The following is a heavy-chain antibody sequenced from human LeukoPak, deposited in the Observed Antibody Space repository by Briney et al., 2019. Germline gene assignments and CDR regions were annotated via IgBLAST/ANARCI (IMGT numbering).Heavy chain of an antibody. CDR3: ARVIGMATGDY. D-gene: IGHD5-24*01. CDR2: IYYSGST. J-gene: IGHJ4*02. V-gene: IGHV4-59*08. Sequence: PSETLSLTCTVSGGSISSYYWSWIRQPPGKGLEWIGYIYYSGSTNYNPSLKSRVTISVDTSKNQFSLKLSSVTAADTAVYYCARVIGMATGDYWGQGTLVTVSS. CDR1: GGSISSYY.